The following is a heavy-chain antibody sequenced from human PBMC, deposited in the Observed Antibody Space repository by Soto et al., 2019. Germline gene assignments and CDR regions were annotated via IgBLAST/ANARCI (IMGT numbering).Heavy chain of an antibody. CDR2: INSGSSTI. Sequence: ESGGGLVQPGGSLRLSCAASGFTFRSYAMNWVRQAPGKGLEWVSYINSGSSTIYYADSAKGRFTISRDNAKNSLYLQMNSLRDEDTAVYFCVRDRGYTGYELEYWGQGALVTVSS. J-gene: IGHJ4*02. CDR1: GFTFRSYA. CDR3: VRDRGYTGYELEY. V-gene: IGHV3-48*02. D-gene: IGHD5-12*01.